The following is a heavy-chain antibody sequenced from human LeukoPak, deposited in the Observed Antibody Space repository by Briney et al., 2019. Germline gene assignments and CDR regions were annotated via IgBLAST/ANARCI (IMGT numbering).Heavy chain of an antibody. V-gene: IGHV1-8*02. CDR1: GYTFTGYY. Sequence: ASVKVSCKASGYTFTGYYMHWVRQAPGQGLEWMGWMNPNSGNTGYAQKFQGRVTMTRNTSISTAYMELSSLRSEDTAVYYCARGRSVRGKRLLDYWGQGTLVTVSS. D-gene: IGHD3-16*01. CDR2: MNPNSGNT. CDR3: ARGRSVRGKRLLDY. J-gene: IGHJ4*02.